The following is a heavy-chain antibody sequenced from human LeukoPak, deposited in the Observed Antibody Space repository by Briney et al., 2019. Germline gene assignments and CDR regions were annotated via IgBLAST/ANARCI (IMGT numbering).Heavy chain of an antibody. Sequence: ASVKVSCKASGYTFTSYDIIWVRQATGQGLEWMGWMNPNSGNTGCAQKFQGRVTITRNTSISTAYMELSSLRSEDTAVYYCARAVEVGWFDPWGQGTLVTVSS. CDR3: ARAVEVGWFDP. V-gene: IGHV1-8*03. J-gene: IGHJ5*02. CDR2: MNPNSGNT. D-gene: IGHD2-21*01. CDR1: GYTFTSYD.